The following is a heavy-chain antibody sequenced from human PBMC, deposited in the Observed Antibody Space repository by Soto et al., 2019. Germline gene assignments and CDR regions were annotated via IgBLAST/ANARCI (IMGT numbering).Heavy chain of an antibody. Sequence: GGSLRLSCAASGFTFRIYSMHWVRQSPGKGLEWVAVMWYDGTNKYYGESVKGRFTISRDNSENTLYLQMNSLRVEDTAVYYCARDATFGTKGGSFDIWGHGTLVTVS. CDR2: MWYDGTNK. CDR1: GFTFRIYS. CDR3: ARDATFGTKGGSFDI. V-gene: IGHV3-33*01. J-gene: IGHJ3*02. D-gene: IGHD3-16*01.